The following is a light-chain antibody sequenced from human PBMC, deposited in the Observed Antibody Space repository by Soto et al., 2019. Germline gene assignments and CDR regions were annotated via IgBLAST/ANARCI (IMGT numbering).Light chain of an antibody. CDR1: QGISSN. V-gene: IGKV1-9*01. Sequence: DIQLTQSPSFLSASVGDRVTITCRASQGISSNLAWYQQKPGKAPKLLIYAASTLQSGVPSRFSGSGSGTEFTLTISSLQPADFATYYCQQLNSYPRTFDQGTKVEIK. CDR3: QQLNSYPRT. CDR2: AAS. J-gene: IGKJ1*01.